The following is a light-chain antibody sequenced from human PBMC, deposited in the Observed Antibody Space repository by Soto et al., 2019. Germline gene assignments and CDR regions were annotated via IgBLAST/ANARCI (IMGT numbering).Light chain of an antibody. Sequence: QSVLTQPASVSGSPGQSITISCVGTSGDIGDYNYVSWYQQHPGKVHKLIICDVSNRPSGVSCRFSGTKSGNTASLTVSGLQAEDEADYYCSSYTSSSTLVFGTGTKVTVL. CDR2: DVS. J-gene: IGLJ1*01. CDR3: SSYTSSSTLV. V-gene: IGLV2-14*01. CDR1: SGDIGDYNY.